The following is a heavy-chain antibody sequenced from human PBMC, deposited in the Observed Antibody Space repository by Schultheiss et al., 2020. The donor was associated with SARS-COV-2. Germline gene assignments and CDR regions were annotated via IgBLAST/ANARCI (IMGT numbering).Heavy chain of an antibody. CDR2: ISGSGGST. V-gene: IGHV3-23*01. Sequence: GESLKISCAASGFTFSSYAMSWVRQAPGKGLEWVSAISGSGGSTYYADSVKGRFTISRDNSKSTLYLQMNSLRVEDTAVYYCARDLSYGSLDFNFWGQGTLVTVSS. D-gene: IGHD3-16*01. CDR3: ARDLSYGSLDFNF. CDR1: GFTFSSYA. J-gene: IGHJ4*02.